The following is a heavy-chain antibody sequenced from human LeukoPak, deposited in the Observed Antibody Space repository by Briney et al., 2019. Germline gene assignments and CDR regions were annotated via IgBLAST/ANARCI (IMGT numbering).Heavy chain of an antibody. CDR1: GFSFSSYA. D-gene: IGHD1-20*01. CDR2: VSGSCGST. Sequence: PGGSLRLSCAASGFSFSSYAMSWVRQAPGKGLGLVSVVSGSCGSTTYADSVHGRLAISRDNSKNTLYLLMHSLRAEDTAVYYCAKELTQGDNWNDAFDYWGQGTLVTVSS. J-gene: IGHJ4*02. CDR3: AKELTQGDNWNDAFDY. V-gene: IGHV3-23*01.